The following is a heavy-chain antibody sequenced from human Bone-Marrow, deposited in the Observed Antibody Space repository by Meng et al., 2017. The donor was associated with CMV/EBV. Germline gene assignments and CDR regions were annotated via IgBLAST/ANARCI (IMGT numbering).Heavy chain of an antibody. CDR1: GFTFSNAW. CDR3: TTESPYYYDSSGPPTEY. CDR2: IKSKTDGGTT. J-gene: IGHJ4*02. V-gene: IGHV3-15*01. Sequence: GGSLRLSCAASGFTFSNAWMSWVRQAPGKGLEWVGRIKSKTDGGTTDYAAPVKGRFTISRDDSKNTLYLQMNSLKTEDKAVYYCTTESPYYYDSSGPPTEYWGQGTLVAVSS. D-gene: IGHD3-22*01.